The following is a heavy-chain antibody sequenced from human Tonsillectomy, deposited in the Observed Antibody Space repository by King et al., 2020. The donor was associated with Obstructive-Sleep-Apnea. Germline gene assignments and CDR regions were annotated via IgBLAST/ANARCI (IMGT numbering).Heavy chain of an antibody. V-gene: IGHV1-3*01. Sequence: QLVQSGAEVKKPGASVKVSCKASGYTFTTYAMHWVRQAPGQRLEWMGWINAGNGDIKYSQKFRGRVTITRDTSASTAYMELSSLSSEDTAVYYCARDSGNYYGALDYWGQGTPVTVSS. CDR1: GYTFTTYA. CDR3: ARDSGNYYGALDY. J-gene: IGHJ4*02. CDR2: INAGNGDI. D-gene: IGHD1-26*01.